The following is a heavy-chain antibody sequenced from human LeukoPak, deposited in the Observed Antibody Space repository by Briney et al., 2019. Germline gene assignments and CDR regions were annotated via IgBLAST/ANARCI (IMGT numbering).Heavy chain of an antibody. CDR1: GFTFSSYW. J-gene: IGHJ4*02. V-gene: IGHV3-74*01. CDR2: IGGDGSIT. CDR3: ARAVGGSFFAY. D-gene: IGHD1-26*01. Sequence: GGSLRVSCAASGFTFSSYWMHWVRQAPGKGLVWVSRIGGDGSITNYADSVKGRFTISRDNAKNTLYLQMNSLRAEDTAVYYCARAVGGSFFAYWGQGSQVTVSP.